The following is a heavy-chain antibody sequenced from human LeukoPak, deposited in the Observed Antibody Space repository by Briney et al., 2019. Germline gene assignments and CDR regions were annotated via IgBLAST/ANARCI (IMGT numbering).Heavy chain of an antibody. V-gene: IGHV3-33*01. D-gene: IGHD2-8*01. CDR2: IWYDGSNK. Sequence: GGSLRLSCAASGFTFSSYGMHWVRQAPGKGLEWVAVIWYDGSNKYYADSVKGRFTISRDNSKNTLYLQMNSLRAEDTAVYYCARSDCTNGVCSYPFDYWGQGTLVTVSS. CDR1: GFTFSSYG. CDR3: ARSDCTNGVCSYPFDY. J-gene: IGHJ4*02.